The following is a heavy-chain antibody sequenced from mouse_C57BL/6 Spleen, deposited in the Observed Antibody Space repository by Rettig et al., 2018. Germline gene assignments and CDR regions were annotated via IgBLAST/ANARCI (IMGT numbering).Heavy chain of an antibody. J-gene: IGHJ2*01. Sequence: QVQLQQPGAELVKPGASVKLSCKASGYTFTSYWMPWVKQRPGRGLEWIGRIAPNSGGTTYHEKFKSKATLTVDKPSSTAYMQLSSLTSEDSAVYYCARRDWDYFDYWGQGTTLTVSS. D-gene: IGHD4-1*01. CDR1: GYTFTSYW. CDR2: IAPNSGGT. CDR3: ARRDWDYFDY. V-gene: IGHV1-72*01.